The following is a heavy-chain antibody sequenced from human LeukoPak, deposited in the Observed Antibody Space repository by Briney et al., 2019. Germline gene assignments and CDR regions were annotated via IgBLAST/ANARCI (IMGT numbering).Heavy chain of an antibody. J-gene: IGHJ3*01. Sequence: VASVKVSCKASGYTLTGYYMHWVRQAPGQGLEWMGLINPDGGNTNYAQNFQGRVTLTRDTSTSTVYMELSSLRSEDTAIYYCARIRDGYNDAYDLWGQGTVVTVPS. V-gene: IGHV1-46*01. D-gene: IGHD5-24*01. CDR3: ARIRDGYNDAYDL. CDR1: GYTLTGYY. CDR2: INPDGGNT.